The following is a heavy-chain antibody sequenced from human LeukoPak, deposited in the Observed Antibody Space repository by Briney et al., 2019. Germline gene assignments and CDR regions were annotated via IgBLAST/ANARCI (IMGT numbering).Heavy chain of an antibody. CDR1: GYTFTSYG. V-gene: IGHV1-8*03. CDR2: MNPNSGNT. CDR3: ARLYSGYDMGWDY. D-gene: IGHD5-12*01. Sequence: ASVKVSCKASGYTFTSYGISWVRQATGQGLEWMGWMNPNSGNTGYAQKFQGRVTITRNTSISTAYMELSSLRSEDTAVYYCARLYSGYDMGWDYWGQGTLVTVSS. J-gene: IGHJ4*02.